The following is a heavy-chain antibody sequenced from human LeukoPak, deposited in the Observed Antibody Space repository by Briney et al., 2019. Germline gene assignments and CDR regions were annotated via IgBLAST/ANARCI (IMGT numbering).Heavy chain of an antibody. CDR3: ARHSRGYDSEFGY. CDR2: MYYSGST. V-gene: IGHV4-59*08. CDR1: GDSIITYY. J-gene: IGHJ4*02. D-gene: IGHD5-12*01. Sequence: SETPSLTCTVSGDSIITYYWSWIRQPPGKGLEWIGYMYYSGSTNYNPSLKSRVTISVDKSRNQFSLTLSSVTAADTAVYYCARHSRGYDSEFGYWGQGTLVTVSS.